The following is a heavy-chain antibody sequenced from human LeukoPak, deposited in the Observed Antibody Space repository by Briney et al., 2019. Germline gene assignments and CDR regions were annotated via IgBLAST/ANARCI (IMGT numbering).Heavy chain of an antibody. D-gene: IGHD5-18*01. V-gene: IGHV4-31*03. CDR1: GGSISSGGYY. CDR3: ARDNGGLIQLWYH. Sequence: PSETLSLTCTVSGGSISSGGYYWSWIRQHPGKGLEWTGCIYYSGSTYYNPSLKSRVTISVDTSKNQFSLKLSSVTAADTAVYYCARDNGGLIQLWYHWGQGTLVTVSS. J-gene: IGHJ5*02. CDR2: IYYSGST.